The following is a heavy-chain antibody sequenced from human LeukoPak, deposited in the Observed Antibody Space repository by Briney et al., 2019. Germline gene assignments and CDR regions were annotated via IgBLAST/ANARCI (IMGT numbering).Heavy chain of an antibody. CDR3: AKSPSGSGSYYFYFDY. Sequence: GGSLRLSCAASGFTVSNNYMSWVRQAPGKGLEWVSAISGSGGSTYYADSVKGRFTISRDNSKNTLYLQMNSLRAEDTAVYYCAKSPSGSGSYYFYFDYWGQGTLVTVSS. D-gene: IGHD3-10*01. V-gene: IGHV3-23*01. CDR2: ISGSGGST. J-gene: IGHJ4*02. CDR1: GFTVSNNY.